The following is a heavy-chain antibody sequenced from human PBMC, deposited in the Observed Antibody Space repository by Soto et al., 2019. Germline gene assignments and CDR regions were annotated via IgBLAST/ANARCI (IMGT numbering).Heavy chain of an antibody. J-gene: IGHJ4*02. CDR3: DRDSSGYYGFDY. CDR1: GFSLSTSGVG. D-gene: IGHD3-22*01. CDR2: IYWDDDK. V-gene: IGHV2-5*02. Sequence: QITLKESGPTLVKPTQTLTLTCTFSGFSLSTSGVGVGWIRQPPGKALEWLALIYWDDDKRYNPSLKTRLTITKDTSKNQVVLTMTTLHPVDTATYYCDRDSSGYYGFDYWGQGTLVTVSS.